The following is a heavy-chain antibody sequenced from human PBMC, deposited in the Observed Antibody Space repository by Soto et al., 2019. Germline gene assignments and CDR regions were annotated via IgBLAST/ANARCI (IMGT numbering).Heavy chain of an antibody. D-gene: IGHD3-22*01. CDR3: ARDLGNYDSSGYFDY. Sequence: GGSLRLSCAASGFSFNGSSMNWLRLAPGKGLEWISYISYVTSRTYYADSVKGRFTISRDNAKSSLYLQMNSLRVEDTAVYYCARDLGNYDSSGYFDYWGLGTQVTVSS. CDR2: ISYVTSRT. J-gene: IGHJ4*02. CDR1: GFSFNGSS. V-gene: IGHV3-48*01.